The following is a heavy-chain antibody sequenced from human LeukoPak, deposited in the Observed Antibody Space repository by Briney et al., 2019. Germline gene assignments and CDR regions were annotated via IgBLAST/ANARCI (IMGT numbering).Heavy chain of an antibody. D-gene: IGHD3-9*01. CDR1: GGSISSGSYY. CDR3: ARDGYDILTGPIIYYYYYMDV. V-gene: IGHV4-61*02. CDR2: IYTSGST. J-gene: IGHJ6*03. Sequence: PSETLSLTCTVSGGSISSGSYYWSWIRQPAGKGLEWIGRIYTSGSTNYNPSLKSRVTISVDTSKNQFSVKLSSVTAADTAVYYCARDGYDILTGPIIYYYYYMDVWGKGTTVTVSS.